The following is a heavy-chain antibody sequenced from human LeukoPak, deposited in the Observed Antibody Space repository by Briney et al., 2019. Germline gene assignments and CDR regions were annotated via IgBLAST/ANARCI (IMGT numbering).Heavy chain of an antibody. Sequence: PGGSLRLSCAAFGFRFSDFPLIWVRLTPGKGLEAFSSISAAADRTYYIDSVKGRFTISRDNSKNTLFLQMNGLRAEDTAVYYCAKVLSTTLHDWYGMDVWGQGTTVTVSS. D-gene: IGHD3-9*01. CDR3: AKVLSTTLHDWYGMDV. CDR1: GFRFSDFP. J-gene: IGHJ6*02. CDR2: ISAAADRT. V-gene: IGHV3-23*01.